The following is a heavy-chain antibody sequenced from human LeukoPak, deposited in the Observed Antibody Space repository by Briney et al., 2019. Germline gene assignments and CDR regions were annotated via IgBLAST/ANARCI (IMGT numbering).Heavy chain of an antibody. Sequence: GGSLRLSCAASGFTFSGSAMHWVRQASGKGLEWVGRIRSKANSYATAYAASVKGRFTISRDDSKNTAYLQMNSLKTEDTAVYYCTSQKWELLSHFDYWGQGALVTVSS. V-gene: IGHV3-73*01. D-gene: IGHD1-26*01. CDR1: GFTFSGSA. CDR2: IRSKANSYAT. CDR3: TSQKWELLSHFDY. J-gene: IGHJ4*02.